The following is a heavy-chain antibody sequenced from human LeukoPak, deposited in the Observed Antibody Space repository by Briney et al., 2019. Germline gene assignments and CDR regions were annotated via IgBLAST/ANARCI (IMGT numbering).Heavy chain of an antibody. V-gene: IGHV3-21*04. D-gene: IGHD1-26*01. CDR2: IDTSSSYI. Sequence: PGGSLRLSCVASGFTFSSYSMNWVCQAPGKGLKWVSSIDTSSSYIYYADSVKGRFTISRDNSKNTLYLQMNSLRAEDTAVYYCAKDRGGVVGAHDYWGQGTLVTVSS. J-gene: IGHJ4*02. CDR1: GFTFSSYS. CDR3: AKDRGGVVGAHDY.